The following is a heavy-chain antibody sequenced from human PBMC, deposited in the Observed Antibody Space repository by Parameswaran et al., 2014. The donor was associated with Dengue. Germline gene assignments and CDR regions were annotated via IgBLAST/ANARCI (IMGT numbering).Heavy chain of an antibody. CDR3: ARDQGYSYGDYYYYYMDV. J-gene: IGHJ6*03. D-gene: IGHD5-18*01. Sequence: WIRQPPGKGLEWVSGINWNGGSTGYADSVKGRFTISRDNAKNSLYLQMNSLRAEDTALYHCARDQGYSYGDYYYYYMDVWGKGTTVTVSS. V-gene: IGHV3-20*01. CDR2: INWNGGST.